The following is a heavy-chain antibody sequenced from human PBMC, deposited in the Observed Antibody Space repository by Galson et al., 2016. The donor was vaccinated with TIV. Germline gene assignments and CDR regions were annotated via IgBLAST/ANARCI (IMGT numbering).Heavy chain of an antibody. CDR1: GFSLNTDGMC. J-gene: IGHJ4*02. CDR2: IDWDDDK. CDR3: ARISGYYDHSGHFIPRSFDY. Sequence: PALVKPTQTLTLTCTFSGFSLNTDGMCVNWIRQPPGKALEWLARIDWDDDKSYTSSLKTRLTISKDTTKNQVVLRMTSMDPVDTATYYCARISGYYDHSGHFIPRSFDYWGQGTPVTVSS. D-gene: IGHD3-22*01. V-gene: IGHV2-70*11.